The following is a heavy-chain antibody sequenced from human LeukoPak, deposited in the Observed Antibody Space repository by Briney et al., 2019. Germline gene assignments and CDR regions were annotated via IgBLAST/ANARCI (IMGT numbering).Heavy chain of an antibody. V-gene: IGHV3-30*18. D-gene: IGHD6-13*01. CDR1: GFTFSSYG. Sequence: GGSLRLSCAASGFTFSSYGMHWVRQAPGKGLEWVAVISYDGSNKYYADSVKGRFTISRDNSKNTLYLQMNSLRAEGTAVYHCAKSYDSSSWYYFDYWGQGTLVTVSS. CDR2: ISYDGSNK. J-gene: IGHJ4*02. CDR3: AKSYDSSSWYYFDY.